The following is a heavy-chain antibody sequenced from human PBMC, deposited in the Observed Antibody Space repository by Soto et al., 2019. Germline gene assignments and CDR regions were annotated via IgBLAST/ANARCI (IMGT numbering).Heavy chain of an antibody. V-gene: IGHV3-30*18. CDR1: GFSFSSYG. CDR2: ISYDGSNK. J-gene: IGHJ4*02. Sequence: QVQLVESGGGVVQPGRSLRLSCAASGFSFSSYGMHWVRQTPGKGLEWVAGISYDGSNKYYVDSMKGRLTISRDNSXNMXDLQMNSLRAEDTAVYYCAKDTYYHDSSGYYVFDYWGQGTLVTVSS. D-gene: IGHD3-22*01. CDR3: AKDTYYHDSSGYYVFDY.